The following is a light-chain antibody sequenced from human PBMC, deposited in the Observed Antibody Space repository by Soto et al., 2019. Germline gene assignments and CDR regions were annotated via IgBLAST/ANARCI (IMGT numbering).Light chain of an antibody. V-gene: IGKV1-5*03. J-gene: IGKJ4*01. CDR2: KAS. CDR1: QSISSW. Sequence: DSQMTQYPSTLSASVGDRVTITCRASQSISSWLAWYQQKPGKAPKLLISKASTLQSGVPPRFSGSGYGTEFTRTSSSLQPDDFATYYCQQYERYPMTFGGGTKVEIK. CDR3: QQYERYPMT.